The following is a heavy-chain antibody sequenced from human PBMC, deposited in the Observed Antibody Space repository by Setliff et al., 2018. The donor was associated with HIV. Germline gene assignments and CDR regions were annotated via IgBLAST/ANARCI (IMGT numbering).Heavy chain of an antibody. V-gene: IGHV1-18*01. Sequence: ASVKVSCKASSHTFITYGISWVRQAPGEGLEWMGWINTHNGNINYAQKFQGRVTMTTDTSTSTAYMELKSLSSDDTAVYYCARVQGINITLARGASAGPDVWGKGTTVTVSS. J-gene: IGHJ6*04. CDR2: INTHNGNI. CDR1: SHTFITYG. D-gene: IGHD3-10*01. CDR3: ARVQGINITLARGASAGPDV.